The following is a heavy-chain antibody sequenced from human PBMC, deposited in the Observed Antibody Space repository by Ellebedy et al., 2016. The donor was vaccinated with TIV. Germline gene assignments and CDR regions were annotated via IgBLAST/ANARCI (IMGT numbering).Heavy chain of an antibody. Sequence: MPSETLSLTCSISGDSVRSARSYWSWIRQPPGKGLEWIGNIYYNGDTNYNPSLKGRVTMSVDTSKNQFSLKLNSVTASDTAVYYCAGDYGGLDWFDPWGQGTLVTVSS. V-gene: IGHV4-61*01. CDR3: AGDYGGLDWFDP. J-gene: IGHJ5*02. CDR1: GDSVRSARSY. CDR2: IYYNGDT. D-gene: IGHD4-23*01.